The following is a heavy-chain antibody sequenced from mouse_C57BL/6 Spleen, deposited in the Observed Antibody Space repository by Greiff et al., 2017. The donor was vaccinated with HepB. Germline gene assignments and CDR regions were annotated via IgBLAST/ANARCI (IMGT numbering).Heavy chain of an antibody. V-gene: IGHV1-52*01. CDR1: GYTFTSYW. CDR3: ARSRGAMDY. Sequence: QVQLKQPGAELVRPGSSVKLSCKASGYTFTSYWMHWVKQRPIQGLEWIGNIDPSDSETHYNQKFKDKATLTVDKSSSTAYMQLSSLTSEDSAVYYCARSRGAMDYWGQGTSVTVSS. J-gene: IGHJ4*01. CDR2: IDPSDSET.